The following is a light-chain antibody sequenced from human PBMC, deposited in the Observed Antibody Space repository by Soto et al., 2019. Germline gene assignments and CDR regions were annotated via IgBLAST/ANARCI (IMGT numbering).Light chain of an antibody. J-gene: IGKJ1*01. CDR3: QQYGSSPLWT. V-gene: IGKV3-20*01. CDR2: GAS. CDR1: QSVSSSN. Sequence: EIVLTQSPGTLSLSPGERATLSCRASQSVSSSNLAWYQQKPGQAPRLLIYGASSRATGIPDRFSGSGSGTDFTLTISRLEPEDFAVYYCQQYGSSPLWTFGQGTKVEIK.